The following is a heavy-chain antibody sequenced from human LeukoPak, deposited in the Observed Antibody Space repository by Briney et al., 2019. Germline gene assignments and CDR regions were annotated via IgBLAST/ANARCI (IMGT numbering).Heavy chain of an antibody. CDR3: ARGGELLRPADY. CDR2: MNQDGSEK. V-gene: IGHV3-7*01. J-gene: IGHJ4*02. Sequence: GGSLRLSCAASGFTFSSYWMSWVRQAPWKGLEWVAKMNQDGSEKYYVDSVKGRFTISRDNAKNSLYLQMNNLRAEDTAVFYCARGGELLRPADYWGQGTLVTVSS. CDR1: GFTFSSYW. D-gene: IGHD1-26*01.